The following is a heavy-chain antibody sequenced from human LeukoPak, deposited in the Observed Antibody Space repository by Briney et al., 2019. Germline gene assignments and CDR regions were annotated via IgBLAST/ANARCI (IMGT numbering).Heavy chain of an antibody. V-gene: IGHV6-1*01. CDR1: GDSVSSNSAA. Sequence: SQTLSLTCAISGDSVSSNSAAWSWIRQSPSRGLEWLGRTYYRSKWYNDYAVSVKSRITINPDTSKNQFSMQLNSVTPEDTAVYYCARVGKWPGSIFDYWGQGTLVTVSS. D-gene: IGHD1-14*01. CDR3: ARVGKWPGSIFDY. CDR2: TYYRSKWYN. J-gene: IGHJ4*02.